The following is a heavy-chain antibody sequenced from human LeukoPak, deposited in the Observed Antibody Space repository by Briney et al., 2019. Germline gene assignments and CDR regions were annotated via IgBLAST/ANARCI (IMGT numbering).Heavy chain of an antibody. CDR2: INPSGGST. CDR1: GYSFTNYY. CDR3: ARDQGLTGYFDY. J-gene: IGHJ4*02. Sequence: ASVTVSCTTSGYSFTNYYMHWVRQAPGQGLEWMGIINPSGGSTNYAQKFQGRVTMTRDTSTSTVYMELSSLRSGDTAVYYCARDQGLTGYFDYWGQGTLVTVSS. V-gene: IGHV1-46*01. D-gene: IGHD3-9*01.